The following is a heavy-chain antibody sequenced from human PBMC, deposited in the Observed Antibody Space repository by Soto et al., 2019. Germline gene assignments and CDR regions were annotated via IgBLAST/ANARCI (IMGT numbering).Heavy chain of an antibody. Sequence: SETLSLTCAVYGGFVSSGNYYWSWIRQPPGKGLEWIGEMSHSGGTHFNPSLKSRVTISVDTSKNQFSLKMSSVTAADTALYYCARVERGTATTVVDAFDIWGPGTMVTV. CDR3: ARVERGTATTVVDAFDI. V-gene: IGHV4-61*01. D-gene: IGHD1-1*01. CDR1: GGFVSSGNYY. J-gene: IGHJ3*02. CDR2: MSHSGGT.